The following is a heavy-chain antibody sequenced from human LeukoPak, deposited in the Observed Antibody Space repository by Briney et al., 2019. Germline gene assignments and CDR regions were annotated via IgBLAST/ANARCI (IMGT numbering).Heavy chain of an antibody. CDR1: GGSISSYY. CDR2: VYYIGST. D-gene: IGHD3-16*01. J-gene: IGHJ4*02. Sequence: SETLSLTCTVSGGSISSYYWSWIRQSPGKGLEWIGYVYYIGSTNYNPSLKSRVTISVDTSKNQFSLKLRSVTATDTAVYYCAIHQYAYYYFDYWGRGTLVTVSS. CDR3: AIHQYAYYYFDY. V-gene: IGHV4-59*08.